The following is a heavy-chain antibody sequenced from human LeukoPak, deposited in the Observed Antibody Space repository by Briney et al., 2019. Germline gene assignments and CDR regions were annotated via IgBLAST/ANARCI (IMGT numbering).Heavy chain of an antibody. CDR3: ARGQTGAFPYFDY. CDR1: GGSFSGYY. V-gene: IGHV4-34*01. D-gene: IGHD7-27*01. Sequence: SETLSLTCAVYGGSFSGYYWSWIRQPPGKGLEWIGEINHSGSTNYNPSLKSRVTISVGTSKNQFSLKLSSVTAADTAVYYCARGQTGAFPYFDYWGQGTLVTVSS. J-gene: IGHJ4*02. CDR2: INHSGST.